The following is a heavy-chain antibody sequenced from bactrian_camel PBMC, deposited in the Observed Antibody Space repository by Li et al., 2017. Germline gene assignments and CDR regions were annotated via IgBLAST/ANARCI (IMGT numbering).Heavy chain of an antibody. CDR1: VNIDNFGC. V-gene: IGHV3S53*01. J-gene: IGHJ4*01. D-gene: IGHD3*01. CDR2: LDSDGRI. Sequence: QVQLVESGGGSVQSGGSLTLTYSSSVNIDNFGCMGWFRQASGKEREWVGSLDSDGRINYADSVKGRFTISRDNAKDTLYLQMNSLKIEDTAVYYCALGSSRQATMTARGKGTQVTVS.